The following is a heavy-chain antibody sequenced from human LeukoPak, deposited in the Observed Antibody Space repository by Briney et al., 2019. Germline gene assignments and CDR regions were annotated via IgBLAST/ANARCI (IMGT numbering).Heavy chain of an antibody. CDR2: VKYDGSTT. J-gene: IGHJ4*02. Sequence: GGPLRLSCAASGFTFSAYWMHWVRQAPGKGLVWVSRVKYDGSTTTYADSVRGRFTISRDNAKNILYLQMNSLRVEDTAVYYCARDLNWLLFDYWGQGTLVTVSS. V-gene: IGHV3-74*01. CDR3: ARDLNWLLFDY. CDR1: GFTFSAYW. D-gene: IGHD3-9*01.